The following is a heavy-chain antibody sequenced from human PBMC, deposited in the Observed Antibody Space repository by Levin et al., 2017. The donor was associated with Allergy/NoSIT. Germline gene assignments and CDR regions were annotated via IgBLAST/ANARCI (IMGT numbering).Heavy chain of an antibody. V-gene: IGHV3-11*01. J-gene: IGHJ4*02. CDR3: ARGGGINGYVIY. CDR2: ISAGGHSM. D-gene: IGHD5-12*01. Sequence: TGESLKISCEASGFTFSDFYMSWIRQAPGKGPEWISYISAGGHSMYYAASVEGRLTISRDDARNSLYLQMNSLRAEDTAMYYCARGGGINGYVIYWGQGTLVTVSS. CDR1: GFTFSDFY.